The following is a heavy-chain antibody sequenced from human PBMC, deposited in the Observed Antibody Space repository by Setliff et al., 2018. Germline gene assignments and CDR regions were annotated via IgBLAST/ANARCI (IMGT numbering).Heavy chain of an antibody. CDR1: GGSISSHY. V-gene: IGHV4-59*11. CDR2: IYYSGST. J-gene: IGHJ5*02. Sequence: PSETLSLTCTVSGGSISSHYWSWIRQPPGKGLEWIGSIYYSGSTNYNPSLKSRVTISVDTSKNQFSLKLSSVTAADTAVYYCARFYYYDSSEIYNWFDPWGQGTLVTVSS. D-gene: IGHD3-22*01. CDR3: ARFYYYDSSEIYNWFDP.